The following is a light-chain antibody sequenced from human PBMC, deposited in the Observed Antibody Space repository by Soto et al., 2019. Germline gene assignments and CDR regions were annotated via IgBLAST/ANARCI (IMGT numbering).Light chain of an antibody. CDR3: QQSYSTPRT. CDR2: AAS. CDR1: QSISSY. J-gene: IGKJ1*01. Sequence: DIQMTQSPSSLSASVGDRVTITCRASQSISSYLNWYQQKPGKAPKLLIYAASSLQSGVPSRFSGSGSGTDFTLTICSLQPEDFATYYCQQSYSTPRTFGQRTKVEIK. V-gene: IGKV1-39*01.